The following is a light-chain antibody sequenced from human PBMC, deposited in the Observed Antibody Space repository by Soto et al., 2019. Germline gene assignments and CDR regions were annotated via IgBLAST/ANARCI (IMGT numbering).Light chain of an antibody. CDR3: QQRSNWPPS. J-gene: IGKJ3*01. Sequence: EIVLTQSPATLSLSPGERATLSCRASQSVSTYLAWYQQKPGQAPRLLIYDASNRATGIPVRFSGRGSETDFTLTISSLEPEDFAVYYCQQRSNWPPSFGPGTKVDIK. CDR2: DAS. V-gene: IGKV3-11*01. CDR1: QSVSTY.